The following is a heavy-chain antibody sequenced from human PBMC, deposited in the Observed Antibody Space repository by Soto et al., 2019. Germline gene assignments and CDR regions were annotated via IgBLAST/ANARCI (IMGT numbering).Heavy chain of an antibody. CDR3: ARSRVGTPRSVYFDY. V-gene: IGHV1-18*04. Sequence: QVQLVQSGAEVKKPGASVKVSCKASGYTFTNYGISWVRQAPGQGLEWMGWISAYNGNTNYAQKLQGRVTMTTDTSTSTAKMELRSLRSDDTAVYYWARSRVGTPRSVYFDYWGQGTLVTVSS. D-gene: IGHD3-3*01. J-gene: IGHJ4*02. CDR1: GYTFTNYG. CDR2: ISAYNGNT.